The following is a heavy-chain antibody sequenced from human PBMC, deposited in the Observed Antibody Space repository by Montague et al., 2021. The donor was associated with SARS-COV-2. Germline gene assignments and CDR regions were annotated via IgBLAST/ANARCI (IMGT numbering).Heavy chain of an antibody. CDR1: GFTFSRYW. J-gene: IGHJ6*02. Sequence: LRLSCAASGFTFSRYWMHWVRQVPGKGLLWVSRINIDGSRTTYADSVKGRFTISRDNAKNTLFLQMNGLRADDTAVYYCTRSGDGVYYGMDVWGQGTTVTVSS. CDR2: INIDGSRT. D-gene: IGHD2-21*02. V-gene: IGHV3-74*03. CDR3: TRSGDGVYYGMDV.